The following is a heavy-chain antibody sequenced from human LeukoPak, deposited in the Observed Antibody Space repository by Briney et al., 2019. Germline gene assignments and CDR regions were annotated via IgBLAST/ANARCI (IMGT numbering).Heavy chain of an antibody. D-gene: IGHD3-3*01. CDR2: IIPIFGTA. Sequence: ASVKVSCKASGGTFSSYAISWVRQAPGQGLEWMGGIIPIFGTANYAQKFQGRVTITADESTSTAYMELSSLRSEDTAVYYCARANLGSVRFLEWLSISDYWGQGTLVTVSS. CDR1: GGTFSSYA. J-gene: IGHJ4*02. V-gene: IGHV1-69*13. CDR3: ARANLGSVRFLEWLSISDY.